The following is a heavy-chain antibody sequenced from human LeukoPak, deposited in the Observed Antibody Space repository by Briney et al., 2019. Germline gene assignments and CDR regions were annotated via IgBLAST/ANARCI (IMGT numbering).Heavy chain of an antibody. V-gene: IGHV3-48*03. CDR2: ISTSDGYT. CDR1: GFTFSNYE. J-gene: IGHJ4*02. D-gene: IGHD3-10*01. CDR3: AKVMTRTMVRGVPPSDY. Sequence: GGSLRLSCAASGFTFSNYEMNWVRQAPGKGLEWVSYISTSDGYTHYADSVKGRFTISRDNAKSSLYLQMNSLRAEDTAVYYCAKVMTRTMVRGVPPSDYWGQGTLVTVSS.